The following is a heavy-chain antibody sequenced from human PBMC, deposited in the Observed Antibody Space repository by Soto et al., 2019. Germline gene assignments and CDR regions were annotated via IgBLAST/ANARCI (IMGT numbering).Heavy chain of an antibody. Sequence: QVQLVESGGGVVQPGRSLRLSCAASGFTFSSYGMHWVRQAPGKGLEWVAVISYDGSNKYYANSVKGRFTISRDNSKITLYLQMNSLRAEDTAVYYCAKDRGDFWSGYYPPYYFDYWGQGTLVTVSS. CDR1: GFTFSSYG. CDR3: AKDRGDFWSGYYPPYYFDY. D-gene: IGHD3-3*01. V-gene: IGHV3-30*18. CDR2: ISYDGSNK. J-gene: IGHJ4*02.